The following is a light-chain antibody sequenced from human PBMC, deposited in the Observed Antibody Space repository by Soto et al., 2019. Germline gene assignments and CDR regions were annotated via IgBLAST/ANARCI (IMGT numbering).Light chain of an antibody. V-gene: IGKV1D-8*01. J-gene: IGKJ1*01. Sequence: VIWMTHSPSLLSASTGDRVTISCRVSQGISSYLAWYQQKPGKAPELLLYAASTLKSGVPSRFSGSGSGTAFTITISGLQSEEFATYYSQQYYSCPRTFGQGTKVAIK. CDR1: QGISSY. CDR3: QQYYSCPRT. CDR2: AAS.